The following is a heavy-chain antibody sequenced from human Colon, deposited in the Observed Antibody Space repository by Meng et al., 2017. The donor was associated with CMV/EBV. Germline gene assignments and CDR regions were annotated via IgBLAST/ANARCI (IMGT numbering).Heavy chain of an antibody. D-gene: IGHD4-17*01. CDR1: GFTFSNYW. J-gene: IGHJ4*02. V-gene: IGHV3-7*01. CDR3: ARVEGSVTSPLDY. CDR2: INQDGSEK. Sequence: GESLKISCAASGFTFSNYWMSWVRQAPGKGLEWVAIINQDGSEKYYVGSVKGRFTISRDNAKNSLYLQMNSLRAEDAAVYYCARVEGSVTSPLDYWGQGTLVTVSS.